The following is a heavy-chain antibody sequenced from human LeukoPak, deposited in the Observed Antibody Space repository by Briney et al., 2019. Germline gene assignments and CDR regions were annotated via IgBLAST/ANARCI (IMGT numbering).Heavy chain of an antibody. D-gene: IGHD3-10*01. V-gene: IGHV4-59*12. J-gene: IGHJ4*02. CDR2: IYYSGST. CDR1: GGSISSYY. Sequence: SETLSLTCTVSGGSISSYYWSWIRQPPGKGPEWIGYIYYSGSTKYNPSLKSRVTMTVDTSKNQFSLKLSSVTAADTAVYYCARGTGSRTFDYWGQGTLVTVSS. CDR3: ARGTGSRTFDY.